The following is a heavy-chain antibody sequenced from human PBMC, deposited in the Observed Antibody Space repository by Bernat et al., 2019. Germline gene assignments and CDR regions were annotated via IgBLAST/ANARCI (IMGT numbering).Heavy chain of an antibody. Sequence: QVQLVESGGGVVQPGRSLRLSCAASGFTFSSYGMHWVRQAPGKGLEWVAVIWYDGSNKYYADSVKGRFTISRDNSKNTLYLQMNSLRAEDTAVYYCARDWDSSSWYGGYYFDYWSQGTLVTVSS. D-gene: IGHD6-13*01. V-gene: IGHV3-33*01. CDR1: GFTFSSYG. CDR2: IWYDGSNK. J-gene: IGHJ4*02. CDR3: ARDWDSSSWYGGYYFDY.